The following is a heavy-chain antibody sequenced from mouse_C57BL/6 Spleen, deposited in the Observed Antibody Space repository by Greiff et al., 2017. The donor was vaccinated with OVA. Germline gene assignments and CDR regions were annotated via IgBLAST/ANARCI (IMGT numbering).Heavy chain of an antibody. Sequence: VKLVESGAELVRPGASVTLSCKASGYTFTDYEMHWVKQTPVHGLEWIGAIDPETGGTAYNQKFKGKAILTADKSSSTAYMELRSLTSEDSAVYYCTILDSSGYWFAYWGQGTLVTVSA. CDR1: GYTFTDYE. J-gene: IGHJ3*01. D-gene: IGHD3-2*02. V-gene: IGHV1-15*01. CDR2: IDPETGGT. CDR3: TILDSSGYWFAY.